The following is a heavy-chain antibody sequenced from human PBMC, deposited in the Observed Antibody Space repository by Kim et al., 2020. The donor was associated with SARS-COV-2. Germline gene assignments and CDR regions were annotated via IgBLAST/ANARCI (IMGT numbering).Heavy chain of an antibody. D-gene: IGHD6-13*01. Sequence: ASVKVSCKASGYTFTGYYMHWVRQAPGQGLEWMGRINPNSGGTNYAQKFQGRVTMTRDTSISTAYMELSRLRSDDTAVYYCARGPHIHHHMFASAAAVGHYWGQGTLVTVSS. V-gene: IGHV1-2*06. J-gene: IGHJ4*02. CDR3: ARGPHIHHHMFASAAAVGHY. CDR1: GYTFTGYY. CDR2: INPNSGGT.